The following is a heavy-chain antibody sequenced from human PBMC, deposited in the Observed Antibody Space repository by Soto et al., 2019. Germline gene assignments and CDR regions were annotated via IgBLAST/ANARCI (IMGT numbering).Heavy chain of an antibody. CDR3: ARDHLALGSLVVIIPTHYYYGMDV. D-gene: IGHD3-22*01. CDR2: IYHSGST. V-gene: IGHV4-4*02. J-gene: IGHJ6*02. Sequence: QVQLQESGPGLVKPSGTLSLTCAVSGGSISSSNWWSWVRQPPGKGLEWIGEIYHSGSTNYNPSLKSRGNISVDKSKSQFSLKLSSVTAADTAVYYCARDHLALGSLVVIIPTHYYYGMDVWGQGTTDTVSS. CDR1: GGSISSSNW.